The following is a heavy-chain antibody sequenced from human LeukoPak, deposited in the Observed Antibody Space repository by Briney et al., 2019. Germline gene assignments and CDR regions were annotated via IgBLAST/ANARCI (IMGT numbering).Heavy chain of an antibody. CDR3: ARANYYGSGSYWGSNWFDP. V-gene: IGHV4-39*07. J-gene: IGHJ5*02. CDR1: GGSISSSSYY. CDR2: IYYSGST. D-gene: IGHD3-10*01. Sequence: SETLSLTCTVSGGSISSSSYYWGWIRQPPGKGLEWIGSIYYSGSTYYNPSLKSRVTISVDTSKNQFSLKLSSVTAADTAVYYRARANYYGSGSYWGSNWFDPWGQGTLVTVSS.